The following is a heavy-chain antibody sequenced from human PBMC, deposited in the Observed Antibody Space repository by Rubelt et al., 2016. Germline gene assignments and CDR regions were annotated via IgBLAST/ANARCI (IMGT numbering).Heavy chain of an antibody. V-gene: IGHV3-74*01. CDR3: AKDLLGKGFDY. D-gene: IGHD1-26*01. J-gene: IGHJ4*02. CDR2: INTDGST. Sequence: RYWMHWVRQAPGKGLVWVSRINTDGSTSYADSVKGRFTISRDNGKNTLHLQMNSLRAEDTAVYYCAKDLLGKGFDYWGQGTLVTVTS. CDR1: RYW.